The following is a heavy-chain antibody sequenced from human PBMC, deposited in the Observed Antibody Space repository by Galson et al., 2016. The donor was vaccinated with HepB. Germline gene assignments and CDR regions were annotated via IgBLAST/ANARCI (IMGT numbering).Heavy chain of an antibody. CDR3: VRDHSGSYFTYYYYGMDV. CDR2: IWYDGSNK. V-gene: IGHV3-33*01. CDR1: GFTFRSYG. J-gene: IGHJ6*02. D-gene: IGHD1-26*01. Sequence: SLRLSCAASGFTFRSYGMHWVRQAPGKGLEWGALIWYDGSNKYYADSVQGRFTISRDNSKNRLYLQMDNLRAEDSAVYYCVRDHSGSYFTYYYYGMDVWGQGTTVTVSS.